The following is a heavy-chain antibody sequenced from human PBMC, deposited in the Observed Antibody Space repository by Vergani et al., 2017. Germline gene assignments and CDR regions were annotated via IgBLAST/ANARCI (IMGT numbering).Heavy chain of an antibody. J-gene: IGHJ1*01. V-gene: IGHV3-30*02. CDR1: GFTFSNFG. Sequence: QVQFVESAGGAVQPGGSLRLSCAASGFTFSNFGLHWLRQAPGKGLEWLAYIGKDGINTRYRDAVKGRFTVSRDNSKDILYLQMDSLRTEDTAVYYCATKSCGTPGGEIGYFREWGQGTLVTVSS. D-gene: IGHD1-1*01. CDR2: IGKDGINT. CDR3: ATKSCGTPGGEIGYFRE.